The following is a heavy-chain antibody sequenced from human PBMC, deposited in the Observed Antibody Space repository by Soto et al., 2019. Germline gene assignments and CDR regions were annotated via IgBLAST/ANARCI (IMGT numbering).Heavy chain of an antibody. Sequence: GALRLSCAASGFTFSSYAMHWVRQAPGKGLEWVAVISYDGSNKYYADSVKGRFTISRDNSKNTLYLQMNSLRAEDTAVYYCVVAFDYWGQGTLVTVSS. V-gene: IGHV3-30-3*01. CDR1: GFTFSSYA. CDR3: VVAFDY. J-gene: IGHJ4*02. CDR2: ISYDGSNK.